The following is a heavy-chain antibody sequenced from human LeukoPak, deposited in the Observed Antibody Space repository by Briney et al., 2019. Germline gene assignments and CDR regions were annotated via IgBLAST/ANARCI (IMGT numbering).Heavy chain of an antibody. CDR1: GYTFTSYG. CDR3: ARGPTVVTPAYFDY. V-gene: IGHV1-18*01. D-gene: IGHD4-23*01. Sequence: ASVKVSCKASGYTFTSYGISWVRQAPGQGLEWMGWISAYNGNTNYAQKLQGRVTMTTDTSTSTVYMELSSLRSEDTAVYYCARGPTVVTPAYFDYWGQGTLVTVSS. CDR2: ISAYNGNT. J-gene: IGHJ4*02.